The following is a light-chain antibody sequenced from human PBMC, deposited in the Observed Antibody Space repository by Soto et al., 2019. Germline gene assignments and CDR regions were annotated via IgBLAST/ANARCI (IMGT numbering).Light chain of an antibody. V-gene: IGKV3-20*01. Sequence: EIVLTQSPATVSLSPGERATLSCWASQSLSSYLAWYQQKPGQAPRLLIYDASSRATGIPDRFSGSGSGTDFILTISRLEPEDFAVYYCQQYGSSPITFGQGTRLEIK. CDR2: DAS. CDR1: QSLSSY. J-gene: IGKJ5*01. CDR3: QQYGSSPIT.